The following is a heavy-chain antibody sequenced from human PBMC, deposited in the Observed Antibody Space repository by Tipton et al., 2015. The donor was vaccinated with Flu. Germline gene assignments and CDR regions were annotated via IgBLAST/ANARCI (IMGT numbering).Heavy chain of an antibody. CDR2: INYSGST. CDR3: AKGLDP. CDR1: GGSISRYY. J-gene: IGHJ5*02. Sequence: TLSLTCTVSGGSISRYYWSWIRQAPGKGLEWIAYINYSGSTNNNPSLKSRVTISVDKSKNQFSLRLNSVTAADTAVYYCAKGLDPWGQGTLVTVS. V-gene: IGHV4-59*12.